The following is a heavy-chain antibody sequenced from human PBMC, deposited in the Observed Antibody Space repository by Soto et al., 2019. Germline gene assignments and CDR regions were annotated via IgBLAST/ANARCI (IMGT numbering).Heavy chain of an antibody. CDR3: AKRLGYCSGGSCWGAFDI. Sequence: GGSLRLSCAASGFTFSSYAMSWVRQAPGKGLEWVSAISGSGGSTYYADSVKGRFTISRDNSKNTLYLQMNSLRAEDTAVYYCAKRLGYCSGGSCWGAFDIWGQGTMVTVS. CDR2: ISGSGGST. J-gene: IGHJ3*02. V-gene: IGHV3-23*01. CDR1: GFTFSSYA. D-gene: IGHD2-15*01.